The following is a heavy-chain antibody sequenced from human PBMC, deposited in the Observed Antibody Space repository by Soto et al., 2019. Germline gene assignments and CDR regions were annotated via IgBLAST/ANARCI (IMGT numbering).Heavy chain of an antibody. CDR3: ARGYCSSTSCFFDY. CDR1: GYTFTSYD. V-gene: IGHV1-8*01. Sequence: ASVKVSCKASGYTFTSYDINWVRQATGKGLEWMGWMNPNSGNTGYAQKFQGRVTMTRNTSIKTAYMEMSSLRSEDTAVYYCARGYCSSTSCFFDYWGQGTLVTVLL. CDR2: MNPNSGNT. D-gene: IGHD2-2*01. J-gene: IGHJ4*02.